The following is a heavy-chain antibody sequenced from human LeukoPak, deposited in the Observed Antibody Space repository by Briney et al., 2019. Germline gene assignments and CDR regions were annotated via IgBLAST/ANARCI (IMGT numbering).Heavy chain of an antibody. Sequence: PSDTLSLTCTVSGGSISSSSYYWGWIRQPPGKGLEWIGSIYYSGSTYYNPSLKSRVTISVDTSKNQFSLKLSSVTAADTAVYYCARRVGIAAAGTEDYWGQGTLVTVSS. CDR2: IYYSGST. J-gene: IGHJ4*02. V-gene: IGHV4-39*01. CDR3: ARRVGIAAAGTEDY. D-gene: IGHD6-13*01. CDR1: GGSISSSSYY.